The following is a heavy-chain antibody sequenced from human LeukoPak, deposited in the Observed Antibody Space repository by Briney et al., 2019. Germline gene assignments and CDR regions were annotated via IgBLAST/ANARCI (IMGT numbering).Heavy chain of an antibody. J-gene: IGHJ5*02. Sequence: GGSLRLSCAASGFTFSGYAMTWVRQAPGKGLEWVSAISGSGGSTYYADSVKGRFTISRDNSKNTLYLQMNSLRAEDTAVYYCAKDKSGSNPGSWFDPWGQGTLVTVSS. V-gene: IGHV3-23*01. D-gene: IGHD1-26*01. CDR3: AKDKSGSNPGSWFDP. CDR2: ISGSGGST. CDR1: GFTFSGYA.